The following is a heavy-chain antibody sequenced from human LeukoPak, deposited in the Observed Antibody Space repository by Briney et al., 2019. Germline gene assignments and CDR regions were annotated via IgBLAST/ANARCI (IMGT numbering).Heavy chain of an antibody. CDR3: TRQNWNYAPPLDY. CDR1: GFTFGDYA. D-gene: IGHD1-7*01. Sequence: GGSLRLSCTASGFTFGDYAMSWFRQAPGKGLEWVGFIRSKAYGGTTEYAASVKGRFTISRDDSKSIAYLQMNSLKTEDTAVYYCTRQNWNYAPPLDYWGQGTLVTVSS. V-gene: IGHV3-49*03. J-gene: IGHJ4*02. CDR2: IRSKAYGGTT.